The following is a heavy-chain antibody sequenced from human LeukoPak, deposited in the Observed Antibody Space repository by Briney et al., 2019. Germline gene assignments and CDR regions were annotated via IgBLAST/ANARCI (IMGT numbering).Heavy chain of an antibody. CDR2: IWYDGSNK. D-gene: IGHD3-22*01. CDR1: GSTFSSYG. V-gene: IGHV3-33*06. J-gene: IGHJ4*02. Sequence: GRSLRLSCAASGSTFSSYGMHWVRQAPGKGLEWVAVIWYDGSNKYYADSVKGRFTISRDNSKNTLYLQMNSLRAEDTAVYYCAKDRYYDSSGYQYFDYWGQGTLVTVPS. CDR3: AKDRYYDSSGYQYFDY.